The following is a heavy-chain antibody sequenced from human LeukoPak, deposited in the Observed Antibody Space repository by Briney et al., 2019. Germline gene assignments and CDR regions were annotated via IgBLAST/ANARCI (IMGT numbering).Heavy chain of an antibody. CDR3: ARTPASDYYYMDV. V-gene: IGHV1-69*01. Sequence: SVKVSCKASGDTFSSYAISWVRQAPGQGLEWMGGIIPIFGTANHAQKFQGRVTITADESTSTAYMELSSLRSEDTAVYYCARTPASDYYYMDVWGKGTTVTVSS. CDR2: IIPIFGTA. J-gene: IGHJ6*03. CDR1: GDTFSSYA.